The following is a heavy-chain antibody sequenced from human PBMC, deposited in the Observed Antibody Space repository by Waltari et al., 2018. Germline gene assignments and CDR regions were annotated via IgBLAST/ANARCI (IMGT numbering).Heavy chain of an antibody. V-gene: IGHV4-61*02. J-gene: IGHJ3*02. D-gene: IGHD2-21*01. CDR3: ARYTPAGDCPPCDAFDI. Sequence: QVQLQESGPGLVKPSQTLSLTCTVSGGSISSGSYYWSWLRQPAGKGLEWIGRIYTSGSTNYNPSLKSRVTISVDTSKNQFSLKLSSVTAADTAVYYCARYTPAGDCPPCDAFDIWGQGTMVTVSS. CDR2: IYTSGST. CDR1: GGSISSGSYY.